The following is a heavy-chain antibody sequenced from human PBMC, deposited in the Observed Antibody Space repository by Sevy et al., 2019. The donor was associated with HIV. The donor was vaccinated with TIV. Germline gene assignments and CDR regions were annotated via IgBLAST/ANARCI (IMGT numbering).Heavy chain of an antibody. D-gene: IGHD4-4*01. V-gene: IGHV3-23*01. CDR1: GFCFSNYG. Sequence: GGSRRLSCAASGFCFSNYGMSWVRQAPGKGLEWVSAISGSGGSTYYADSVKGRFTISRDNSKNTLYVQMNGLSAEDTAVYYCAKGGYDYSNYGRAFDIWGQGTMVTVSS. CDR2: ISGSGGST. J-gene: IGHJ3*02. CDR3: AKGGYDYSNYGRAFDI.